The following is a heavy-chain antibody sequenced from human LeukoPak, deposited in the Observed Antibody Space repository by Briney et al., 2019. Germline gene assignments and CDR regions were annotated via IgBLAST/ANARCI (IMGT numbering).Heavy chain of an antibody. CDR3: AKIVYYYDSSGYSDDAFDI. D-gene: IGHD3-22*01. Sequence: GGSLRLSCAASGFTVSSNYMSWVRQAPGKGLEWVSVIYSGGSTYYADSVKGRFTISRDNSKNTLYLQMNSLRAEDTAVYYCAKIVYYYDSSGYSDDAFDIWGQGTMVTVSS. J-gene: IGHJ3*02. CDR2: IYSGGST. V-gene: IGHV3-66*01. CDR1: GFTVSSNY.